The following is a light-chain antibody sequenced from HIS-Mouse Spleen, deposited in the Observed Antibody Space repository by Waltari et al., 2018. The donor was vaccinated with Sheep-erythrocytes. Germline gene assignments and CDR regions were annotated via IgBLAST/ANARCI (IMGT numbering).Light chain of an antibody. CDR3: QQYYSTPLT. J-gene: IGKJ4*01. CDR2: WAA. CDR1: QSVLYSSNNKNY. V-gene: IGKV4-1*01. Sequence: DIVMTQSPDSLAVSLGERATINCKSSQSVLYSSNNKNYLAWYQPKPGKPPKLLLYWAATRESGVPDRFSGSGSGTDFTLTISSLQAEDVAVYYCQQYYSTPLTFGGGTKVEIK.